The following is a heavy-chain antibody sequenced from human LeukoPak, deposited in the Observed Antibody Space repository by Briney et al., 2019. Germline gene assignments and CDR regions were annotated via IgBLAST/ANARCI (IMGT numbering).Heavy chain of an antibody. Sequence: GGSLRLSCAASGFTFSSYSMNWVRQAPEKGLEWVSSISSSSSYIYYADSVKGRFTISRDNAKNSLYLQMNSLRAEDTAVYYCARDAVGSLPRFDPWGQGTLVTVSS. J-gene: IGHJ5*02. V-gene: IGHV3-21*01. CDR1: GFTFSSYS. CDR3: ARDAVGSLPRFDP. CDR2: ISSSSSYI. D-gene: IGHD1-26*01.